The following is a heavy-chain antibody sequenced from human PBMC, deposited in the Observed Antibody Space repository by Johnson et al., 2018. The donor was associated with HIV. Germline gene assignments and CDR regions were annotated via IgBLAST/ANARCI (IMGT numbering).Heavy chain of an antibody. CDR2: IVYDGSKK. V-gene: IGHV3-30*02. CDR3: ARVYSSSSAHAFDI. CDR1: GFTFSSYA. Sequence: QVQLVESGGGVVQPGGSLGVSCVASGFTFSSYAMHWVRQAPGKGLEWVAFIVYDGSKKYYADSVKGRFTISRDNSKNTLYLQMNSLRAEDTAVYYCARVYSSSSAHAFDIWGQGTMVTVSS. D-gene: IGHD6-6*01. J-gene: IGHJ3*02.